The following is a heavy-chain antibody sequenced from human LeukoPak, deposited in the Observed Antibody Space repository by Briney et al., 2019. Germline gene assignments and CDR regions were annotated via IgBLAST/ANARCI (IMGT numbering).Heavy chain of an antibody. CDR3: ARHLGTSAYSYGMDV. CDR1: GGSISSYF. J-gene: IGHJ6*02. CDR2: IYYSGST. Sequence: SETLSLTCTVSGGSISSYFWSWMRQPPGKGLEGIGYIYYSGSTNYTPSLKSRVTISVDTSKNQLSLKLSSVTAADTAVYYCARHLGTSAYSYGMDVWGQGTTVTVSS. V-gene: IGHV4-59*08.